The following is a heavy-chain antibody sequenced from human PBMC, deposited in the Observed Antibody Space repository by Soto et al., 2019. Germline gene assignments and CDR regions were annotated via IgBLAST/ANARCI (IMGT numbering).Heavy chain of an antibody. CDR2: IYSGGST. Sequence: EVQLVESGGGLIQPGGSLRLSCAASWFTVSSNYMSWVRQAPGTGLEWVSVIYSGGSTYYADSVKGRFTISRDNSKNTLYLQMNSLRAEDTAVYYCARDRVESGYPEYFQHWGQGTLVTVSS. CDR3: ARDRVESGYPEYFQH. V-gene: IGHV3-53*01. J-gene: IGHJ1*01. CDR1: WFTVSSNY. D-gene: IGHD3-22*01.